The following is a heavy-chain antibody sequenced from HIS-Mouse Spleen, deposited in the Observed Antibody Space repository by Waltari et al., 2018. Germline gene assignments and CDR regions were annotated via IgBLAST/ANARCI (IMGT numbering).Heavy chain of an antibody. J-gene: IGHJ2*01. D-gene: IGHD6-13*01. CDR2: IYYRGST. CDR1: GGSISSSSYY. CDR3: AREIPYSSSWYDWYFDL. V-gene: IGHV4-39*07. Sequence: QLQLQESGPGLVKPSETLSRTCTVSGGSISSSSYYWGWIRQPPGKGLDWIASIYYRGSTYLHASLTSRGTIAVDTSKNQLSLKRSSVTAADTAVYYCAREIPYSSSWYDWYFDLWGRGTLVTVSS.